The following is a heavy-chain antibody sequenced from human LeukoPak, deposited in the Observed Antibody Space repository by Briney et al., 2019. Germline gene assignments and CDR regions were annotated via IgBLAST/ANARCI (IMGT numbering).Heavy chain of an antibody. V-gene: IGHV1-8*03. Sequence: ASVKVSCKASGYTFTGYDINWVRQATGQGLEWMGWVNPSNGNTGYAQKFQGRVTITRDTSIGTAYMELSSLRSEDTAVYYCARGGTGTYYNYFDPWGQGTLVTVSS. D-gene: IGHD1-26*01. CDR3: ARGGTGTYYNYFDP. J-gene: IGHJ5*02. CDR1: GYTFTGYD. CDR2: VNPSNGNT.